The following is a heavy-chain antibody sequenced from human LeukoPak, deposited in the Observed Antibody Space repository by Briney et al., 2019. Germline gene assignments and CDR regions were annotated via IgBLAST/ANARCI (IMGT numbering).Heavy chain of an antibody. CDR1: GDTFSNYA. J-gene: IGHJ4*02. CDR2: IIPSLGTP. Sequence: ASVKVSCKASGDTFSNYAISWVRQAPGQGLEWVGRIIPSLGTPNYAQKFQGRVTITADRSTTTAYMELSSLRFEDTAVYYCARAGSSRFSVPYYFNYWGQGTPVTVSS. D-gene: IGHD6-13*01. V-gene: IGHV1-69*04. CDR3: ARAGSSRFSVPYYFNY.